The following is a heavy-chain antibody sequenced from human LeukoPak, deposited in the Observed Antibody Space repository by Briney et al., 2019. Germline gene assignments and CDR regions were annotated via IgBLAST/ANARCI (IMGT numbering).Heavy chain of an antibody. V-gene: IGHV3-23*01. D-gene: IGHD5-12*01. Sequence: PGGSLRLSCAASGFTFSSYAMTWVRQAPGKGPEWVSSITGGGDNTYYADSVKGRFTVSRDNSKNTLYVQMNSLRAEDTAVYYCAHMVDIVASIREVTFDIWGQGTMVTVSS. CDR1: GFTFSSYA. CDR3: AHMVDIVASIREVTFDI. CDR2: ITGGGDNT. J-gene: IGHJ3*02.